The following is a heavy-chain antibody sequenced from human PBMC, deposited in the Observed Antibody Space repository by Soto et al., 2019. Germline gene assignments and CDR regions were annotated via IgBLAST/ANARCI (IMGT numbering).Heavy chain of an antibody. V-gene: IGHV3-21*01. D-gene: IGHD2-2*01. CDR3: ARIPARRMAALQAWFDP. CDR2: ISSSSSYI. J-gene: IGHJ5*02. CDR1: GFTFSSDS. Sequence: EVQLLESGGGLVKPGGSLRLSCAASGFTFSSDSMNWFRQAPGKGLEWVSSISSSSSYIYYADSVKGRFTISRDNAKNSLYLQMKSLRAEDTAVYYCARIPARRMAALQAWFDPWGQGTLVTVSS.